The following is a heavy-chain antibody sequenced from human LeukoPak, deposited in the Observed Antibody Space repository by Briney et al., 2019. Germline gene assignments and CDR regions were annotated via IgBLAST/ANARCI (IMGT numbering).Heavy chain of an antibody. J-gene: IGHJ4*02. CDR3: ARHLNYYPDY. D-gene: IGHD3-22*01. CDR2: ISSDGSIT. CDR1: GFTFSTYW. V-gene: IGHV3-74*01. Sequence: GGSLRLSCAASGFTFSTYWMHWVRQAPGKGLVWVSRISSDGSITGYADSVKGRFTISRDNAKNTLYLQMNSLRAEDTAVYYCARHLNYYPDYWGQGTLVTVSS.